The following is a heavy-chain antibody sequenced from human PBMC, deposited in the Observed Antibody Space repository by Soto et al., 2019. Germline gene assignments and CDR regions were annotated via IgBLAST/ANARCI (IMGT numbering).Heavy chain of an antibody. CDR2: ISGSGSST. V-gene: IGHV3-23*01. CDR1: GFTFSSYA. D-gene: IGHD1-26*01. Sequence: PGGSLRLSCAASGFTFSSYAMSWVRQAPGKGLEWVSGISGSGSSTYYADSVKGRFTISRDNSKNTLYVQMNSLRAEDTAVYYCAKVMSGNPCYFYPLAVCGQGTSVTVSS. CDR3: AKVMSGNPCYFYPLAV. J-gene: IGHJ6*02.